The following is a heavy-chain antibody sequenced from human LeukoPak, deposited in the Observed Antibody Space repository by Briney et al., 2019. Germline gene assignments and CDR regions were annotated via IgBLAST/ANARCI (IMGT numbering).Heavy chain of an antibody. D-gene: IGHD6-13*01. V-gene: IGHV1-2*02. Sequence: GASVKVSCKASGYTFTGYYMHWVRQAPGQGLEWMGWINPNSGGTNYAQKFQGRVTMTRDTSISTAYMELSRLRSDDTAVYYCARVRRIADLGQWEGPREYFSTGARAPWSPSPQ. CDR2: INPNSGGT. CDR1: GYTFTGYY. CDR3: ARVRRIADLGQWEGPREYFST. J-gene: IGHJ1*01.